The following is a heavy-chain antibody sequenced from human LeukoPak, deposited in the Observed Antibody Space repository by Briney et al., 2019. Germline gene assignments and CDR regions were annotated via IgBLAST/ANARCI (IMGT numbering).Heavy chain of an antibody. D-gene: IGHD3-10*01. Sequence: GGSLRLSCTASGFTFGDYAMSWFRQAPGKGLEWVGFIRSKAYGGTTEYAASVKGRFTISRDDSKSIAYLQMNSLKTEDTAVYYCTRDRLVRGVIVSSGYWGQGTLVTVSS. CDR1: GFTFGDYA. CDR3: TRDRLVRGVIVSSGY. J-gene: IGHJ4*02. CDR2: IRSKAYGGTT. V-gene: IGHV3-49*03.